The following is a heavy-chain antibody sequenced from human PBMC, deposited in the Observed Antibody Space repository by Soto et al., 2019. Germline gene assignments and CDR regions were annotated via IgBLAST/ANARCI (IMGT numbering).Heavy chain of an antibody. CDR3: ARDLGHALDY. CDR1: GDSISSNTAA. J-gene: IGHJ4*02. CDR2: TYYRSKWYK. V-gene: IGHV6-1*01. Sequence: SQTLSLTCAISGDSISSNTAAWNWIRQSPSRGLEWLGRTYYRSKWYKDYPVSVKSRITINPDTSKNQFSLQLNSVTPDDTAVYYCARDLGHALDYWGQGALVTVSS. D-gene: IGHD2-2*01.